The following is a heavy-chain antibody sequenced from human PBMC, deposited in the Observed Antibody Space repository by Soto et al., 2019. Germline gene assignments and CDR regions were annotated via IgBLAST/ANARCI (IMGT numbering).Heavy chain of an antibody. Sequence: GGSLRPPSEAPGFNVGVNSMNWLGQAQGKGLEWLSIIHSDANTKYADFVKGRFTITKDSSENTFYLQMNILRAEATVVYYCARHASLESWGQGTLVTVSS. CDR3: ARHASLES. CDR2: IHSDANT. V-gene: IGHV3-53*01. J-gene: IGHJ5*02. D-gene: IGHD3-16*02. CDR1: GFNVGVNS.